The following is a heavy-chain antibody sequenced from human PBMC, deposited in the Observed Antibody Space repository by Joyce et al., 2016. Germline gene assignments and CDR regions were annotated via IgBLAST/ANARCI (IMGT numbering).Heavy chain of an antibody. Sequence: QVHLVQSGAEVKKPGSSVKVSCKASGDTFSSYAVSWVRQAPGQGLEWRGRIIPVFGRTNYAQKCQGRVTMSTDGSMITTYMEMTSLRPEDTAVYYCARGNFGSHYIYEARQWGQGTLVIVSA. CDR1: GDTFSSYA. J-gene: IGHJ4*02. D-gene: IGHD3-3*01. V-gene: IGHV1-69*01. CDR3: ARGNFGSHYIYEARQ. CDR2: IIPVFGRT.